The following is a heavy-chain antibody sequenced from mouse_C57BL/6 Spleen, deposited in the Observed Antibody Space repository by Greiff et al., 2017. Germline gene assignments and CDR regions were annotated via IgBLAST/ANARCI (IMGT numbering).Heavy chain of an antibody. J-gene: IGHJ2*01. D-gene: IGHD4-1*01. V-gene: IGHV1-69*01. Sequence: QVQLQQPGAELVMPGASAKLSCKASGYTFTSYWMHWVKQRPGQGLEWIGEIDPSDSYTNYNQKFKGKSTLTVDKSSSTAYMQLSSLTSEDSAVYYCARGSNWDVSDYWGQGTTLTVSS. CDR3: ARGSNWDVSDY. CDR1: GYTFTSYW. CDR2: IDPSDSYT.